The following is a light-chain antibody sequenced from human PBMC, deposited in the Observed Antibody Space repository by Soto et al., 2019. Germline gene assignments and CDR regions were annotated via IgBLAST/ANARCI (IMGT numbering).Light chain of an antibody. CDR3: QQSYSTLMYT. Sequence: DIQMTQSPSSLSASVGDRVTITCRASQSISSYLNWYQQKPGKAPKFLIYAASSLQSGVPPRFSGSGSGTDFTLTISSLQPEDFATYYCQQSYSTLMYTFGQGTKLEIK. J-gene: IGKJ2*01. V-gene: IGKV1-39*01. CDR1: QSISSY. CDR2: AAS.